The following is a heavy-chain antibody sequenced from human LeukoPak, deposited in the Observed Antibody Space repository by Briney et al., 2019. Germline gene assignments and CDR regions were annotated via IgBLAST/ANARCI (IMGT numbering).Heavy chain of an antibody. Sequence: ASVKVSCKASGYTFTGYYMHWVRQAPGQGLEWMGWINPNSGGTNYAQKFQGRVTMTRDTSISTAYMELSRLRSDDTAVYYCARDPVGCSSTSCSGWFDPWGQGTLVTVSS. J-gene: IGHJ5*02. V-gene: IGHV1-2*02. D-gene: IGHD2-2*01. CDR1: GYTFTGYY. CDR3: ARDPVGCSSTSCSGWFDP. CDR2: INPNSGGT.